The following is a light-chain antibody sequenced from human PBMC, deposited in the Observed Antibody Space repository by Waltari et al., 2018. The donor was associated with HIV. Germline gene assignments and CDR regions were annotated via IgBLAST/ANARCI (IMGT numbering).Light chain of an antibody. Sequence: NFMLTQPHSVSGSPGKPVTISCTRSSGSVASNYVHWYQQRPGSSPTTVIFEDTQRPSGVPNRFSGSIYISSNSASLTISGLKTEDEADYLCQSYDSNDPWIFGGGTRLTVL. V-gene: IGLV6-57*01. CDR1: SGSVASNY. CDR3: QSYDSNDPWI. CDR2: EDT. J-gene: IGLJ2*01.